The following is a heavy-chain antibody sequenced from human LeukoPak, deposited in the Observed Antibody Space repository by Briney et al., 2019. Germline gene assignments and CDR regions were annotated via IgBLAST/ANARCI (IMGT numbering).Heavy chain of an antibody. Sequence: ASVKVSCKASGYTFTSYDINWVRQATGQGLERMGWMNPNSGNTGYAQKFQGRVTITRNTSISTAYMELSSLRSEDTAVYYCARNADYDYGEFDYWGQGTLVTVSS. CDR3: ARNADYDYGEFDY. V-gene: IGHV1-8*03. J-gene: IGHJ4*02. CDR1: GYTFTSYD. D-gene: IGHD4-17*01. CDR2: MNPNSGNT.